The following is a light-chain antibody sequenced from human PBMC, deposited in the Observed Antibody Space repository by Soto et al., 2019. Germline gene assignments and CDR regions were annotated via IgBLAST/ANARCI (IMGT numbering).Light chain of an antibody. CDR1: QGIANY. J-gene: IGKJ4*01. V-gene: IGKV3-15*01. CDR3: QYYNNWLAT. Sequence: MTQSPSSLSASVGDRVTITCRASQGIANYLAWYQQKPGQAPRLLIYAASTRATGVSARFSGSGSGTEFTLTISSLQSEDFTIYYCQYYNNWLATFGGGTKVDIK. CDR2: AAS.